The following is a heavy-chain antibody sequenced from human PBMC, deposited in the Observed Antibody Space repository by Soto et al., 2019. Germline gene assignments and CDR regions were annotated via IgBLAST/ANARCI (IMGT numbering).Heavy chain of an antibody. CDR3: ARDSTILTNAFDS. CDR1: GFTFISDI. D-gene: IGHD2-2*01. J-gene: IGHJ4*02. V-gene: IGHV3-21*01. Sequence: GGALILSCASSGFTFISDIMNWVRQAPGKGLEWVSSISSSSSYIYYADSVKGRFTISRDNAKNSLYLKMNSLRAEDTAVYYCARDSTILTNAFDSWGQGTLVTVSS. CDR2: ISSSSSYI.